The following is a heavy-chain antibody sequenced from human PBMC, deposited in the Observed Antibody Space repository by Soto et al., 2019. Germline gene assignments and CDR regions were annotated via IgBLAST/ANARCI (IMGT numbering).Heavy chain of an antibody. CDR2: ISGSGGST. Sequence: PGGSLRLSCAASGFTFSSYAMSWVRQAPGKGLEWVSAISGSGGSTYYADSVKGRFTISRDNSKNTLYLQMNSLRAEDTAVYYCANDEYDILTGFPEYYYYGMDVWGQGTTVTVSS. CDR3: ANDEYDILTGFPEYYYYGMDV. CDR1: GFTFSSYA. J-gene: IGHJ6*02. V-gene: IGHV3-23*01. D-gene: IGHD3-9*01.